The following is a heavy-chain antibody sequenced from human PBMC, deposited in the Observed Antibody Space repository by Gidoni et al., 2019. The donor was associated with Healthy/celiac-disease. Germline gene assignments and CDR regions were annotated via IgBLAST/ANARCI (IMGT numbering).Heavy chain of an antibody. CDR2: IWYDGSNK. Sequence: QVQLVESGGGVVQPGRSLRLSCAASGFPFSSYGMHWVRQAPGKGLEWVAVIWYDGSNKYYADSVKGRFTISRDNSKNTLYLQMNSLRAEDTAVYYCARESSYYDSSGYYYYFDYWGQGTLVTVSS. V-gene: IGHV3-33*01. J-gene: IGHJ4*02. CDR1: GFPFSSYG. D-gene: IGHD3-22*01. CDR3: ARESSYYDSSGYYYYFDY.